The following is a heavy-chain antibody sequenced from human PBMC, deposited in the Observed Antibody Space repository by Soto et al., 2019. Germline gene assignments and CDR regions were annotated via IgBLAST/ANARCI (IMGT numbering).Heavy chain of an antibody. CDR3: ARGLVVVAATPYYDY. D-gene: IGHD2-15*01. CDR1: GGSISSGGYY. CDR2: IYYSGST. Sequence: QVQLQESGPGLVKPSQTLSLTCTVYGGSISSGGYYWSWIRQHPGKGLEWIGYIYYSGSTYYNPSLKSRVTIAVDTSKNQFSLKLSSVTAADTAVYYCARGLVVVAATPYYDYWGQGTLVTVSS. J-gene: IGHJ4*02. V-gene: IGHV4-31*03.